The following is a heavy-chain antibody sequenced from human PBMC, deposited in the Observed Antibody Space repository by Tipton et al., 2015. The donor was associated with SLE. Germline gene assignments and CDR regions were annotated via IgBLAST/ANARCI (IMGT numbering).Heavy chain of an antibody. CDR1: GDSISSDGYF. CDR3: ARGGDYYYYMDV. D-gene: IGHD3-16*01. J-gene: IGHJ6*03. CDR2: RYYSGTT. Sequence: TLSLTCTVSGDSISSDGYFWSWIRQPPGKGLEWIGYRYYSGTTNHNPSLKSRVTISVDTSKNQFSLKLSSVTAADTAVYYCARGGDYYYYMDVWGKGTTVTVSS. V-gene: IGHV4-61*08.